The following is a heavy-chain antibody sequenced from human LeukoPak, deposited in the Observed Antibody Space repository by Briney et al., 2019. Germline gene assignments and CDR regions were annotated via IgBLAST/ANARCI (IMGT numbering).Heavy chain of an antibody. CDR1: GFTFSSYA. V-gene: IGHV3-23*01. Sequence: GGSLRLSCAVSGFTFSSYAMSRVRQAPGKGLEWVSAISGSGGSTYYADSVKGRFTISRDNSKNTLYLQMNSLRAEDTAVYYCAKDRDYGDYVGGIDYWGQGTLVTVSS. D-gene: IGHD4-17*01. CDR2: ISGSGGST. CDR3: AKDRDYGDYVGGIDY. J-gene: IGHJ4*02.